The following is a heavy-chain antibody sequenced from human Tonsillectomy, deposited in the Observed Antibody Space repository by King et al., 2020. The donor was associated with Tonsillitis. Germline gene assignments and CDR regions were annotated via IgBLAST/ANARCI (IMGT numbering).Heavy chain of an antibody. CDR1: GASISSHY. CDR2: IYYSGSS. J-gene: IGHJ3*02. Sequence: QLQESGPGLVKPSETLALTCTVSGASISSHYWSWIRQPPGKGLEWIGYIYYSGSSNSNPSLKSRVTISVDTSKNLFSLKLSSVTAADTAVYFCAGVGVRGMAYYDFWSAFYGQNAPDAFDIWGQGTMVTVSS. V-gene: IGHV4-59*11. CDR3: AGVGVRGMAYYDFWSAFYGQNAPDAFDI. D-gene: IGHD3-3*01.